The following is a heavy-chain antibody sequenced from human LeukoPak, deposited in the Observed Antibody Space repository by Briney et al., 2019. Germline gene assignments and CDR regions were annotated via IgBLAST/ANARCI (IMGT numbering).Heavy chain of an antibody. D-gene: IGHD6-25*01. CDR1: GGSISSYY. Sequence: PSETLSLTCTVSGGSISSYYWSWIRQPPGKGLEWIGYIYYSGSTTYNPSLKSRVTISVDTSTNQFSLKLSSVTAADTAVYYCARDLEQRGDGWFDPWGQGTLVTVSS. J-gene: IGHJ5*02. CDR3: ARDLEQRGDGWFDP. V-gene: IGHV4-59*01. CDR2: IYYSGST.